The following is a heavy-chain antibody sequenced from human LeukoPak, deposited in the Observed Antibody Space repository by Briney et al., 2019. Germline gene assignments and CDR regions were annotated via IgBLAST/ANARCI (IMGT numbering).Heavy chain of an antibody. CDR3: AKDRVRGALEPNWFDP. D-gene: IGHD3-10*01. J-gene: IGHJ5*02. Sequence: GGSLRLSCAASGFTVSNNFMSWVRQAPGKGLEWVSDIYSGHVGGSAHYADFVKGRFTISRDNSKNTVYLQMNSLRAEDTAVYYCAKDRVRGALEPNWFDPWGQGTLVTVSS. CDR2: IYSGHVGGSA. V-gene: IGHV3-53*01. CDR1: GFTVSNNF.